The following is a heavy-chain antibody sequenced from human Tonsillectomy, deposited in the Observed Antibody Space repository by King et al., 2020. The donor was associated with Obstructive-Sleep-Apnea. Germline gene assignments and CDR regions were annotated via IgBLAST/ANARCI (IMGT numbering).Heavy chain of an antibody. V-gene: IGHV3-15*01. D-gene: IGHD1-26*01. Sequence: VQLVESGGGLVKPGGSLRLSCAASGFTFSNAWMSWVRQAPGKGLEWVGRIKSKTDGGTTDYAAPVKDRFTISRDDSKNTLYLQMNSLKTEDTAVYYCTTAVGATPLYDAFDIWGQGTMVTVSS. CDR1: GFTFSNAW. J-gene: IGHJ3*02. CDR2: IKSKTDGGTT. CDR3: TTAVGATPLYDAFDI.